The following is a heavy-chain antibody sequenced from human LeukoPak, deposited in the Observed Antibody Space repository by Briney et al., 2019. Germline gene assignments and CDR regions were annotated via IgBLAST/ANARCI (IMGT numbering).Heavy chain of an antibody. J-gene: IGHJ4*02. CDR3: ARDGYNSHFDY. CDR2: IYSGGST. V-gene: IGHV3-66*01. D-gene: IGHD5-24*01. Sequence: GGSLRLSCAVSGFTISTYYMSWVRQVPGKGLEWVSVIYSGGSTYYADSVKGRFTISRDNSKNTLYLQMNSLRAEDTAVYYCARDGYNSHFDYWGQGTLVTVSS. CDR1: GFTISTYY.